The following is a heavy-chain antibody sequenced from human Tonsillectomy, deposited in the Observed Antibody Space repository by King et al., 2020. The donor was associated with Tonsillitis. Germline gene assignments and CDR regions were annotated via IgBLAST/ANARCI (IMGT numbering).Heavy chain of an antibody. Sequence: QVQLQESGPGLVKPSETLSLTCAVSGYSISSGYYWGWIRQPPGKGLEWIGSIYHSGSTYYNPSLKSRVTLSVDTSKNQFYLKLSSVTAADTAVYYCARDARYYDSRGYTYFFDYWGQGTLVTVSS. CDR1: GYSISSGYY. V-gene: IGHV4-38-2*02. CDR2: IYHSGST. CDR3: ARDARYYDSRGYTYFFDY. D-gene: IGHD3-22*01. J-gene: IGHJ4*02.